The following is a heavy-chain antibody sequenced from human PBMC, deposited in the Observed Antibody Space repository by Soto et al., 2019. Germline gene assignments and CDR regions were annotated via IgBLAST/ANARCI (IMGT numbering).Heavy chain of an antibody. J-gene: IGHJ6*02. CDR2: ISYDGSNK. CDR3: AKDFIPYGSGRPPPLYYYYYGMDV. Sequence: GGSLRLSCAASGFTFSSYGMHWVRQAPGKGLEWVAVISYDGSNKYYADSVKGRFTISRDNSKNTLYLQMNSLRAEDTAVYYCAKDFIPYGSGRPPPLYYYYYGMDVWGQGTTVTVSS. D-gene: IGHD3-10*01. V-gene: IGHV3-30*18. CDR1: GFTFSSYG.